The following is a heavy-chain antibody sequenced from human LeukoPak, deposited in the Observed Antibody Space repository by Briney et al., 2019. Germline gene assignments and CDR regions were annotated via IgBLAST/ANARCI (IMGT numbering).Heavy chain of an antibody. V-gene: IGHV3-23*01. D-gene: IGHD2-2*01. CDR3: AKEESDCSSTSCYAAFDI. CDR1: GFTFSSYP. J-gene: IGHJ3*02. Sequence: GGSLRLSCAASGFTFSSYPMSSVRQAPGKGLEWVSAISGIGGSTYYAESVKGRFTISRDNSKNTLYLQMNSLRAEDTAVYYCAKEESDCSSTSCYAAFDIWGQGTMVTVSS. CDR2: ISGIGGST.